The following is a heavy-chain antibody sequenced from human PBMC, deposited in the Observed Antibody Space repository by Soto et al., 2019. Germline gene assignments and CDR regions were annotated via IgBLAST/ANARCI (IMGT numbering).Heavy chain of an antibody. CDR2: IYYSGST. V-gene: IGHV4-39*02. CDR1: GGSISSSSFH. CDR3: ARDRDTYGHGFFDS. J-gene: IGHJ4*02. Sequence: SETLCLTCTVSGGSISSSSFHWGWIRQPPGKGLEWIGSIYYSGSTYYSPSLKSRVTISVDTSNNTLYLEMNSLRAEDTAVYFCARDRDTYGHGFFDSWGQGALVTVSS. D-gene: IGHD5-18*01.